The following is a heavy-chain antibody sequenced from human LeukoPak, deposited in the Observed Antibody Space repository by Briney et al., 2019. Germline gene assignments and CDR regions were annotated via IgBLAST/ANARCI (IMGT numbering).Heavy chain of an antibody. V-gene: IGHV3-30-3*01. J-gene: IGHJ4*02. CDR3: AKGGRNADY. D-gene: IGHD3-10*01. CDR2: ISYDGSIK. CDR1: GFTFSSYA. Sequence: PGGSLRLSCAASGFTFSSYAMHWVRQAPGKGLEWVAVISYDGSIKYYADSVKGRFTISRDNSKNTLYLQMNSLRAEDTAVYYCAKGGRNADYWGQGTLVTVSS.